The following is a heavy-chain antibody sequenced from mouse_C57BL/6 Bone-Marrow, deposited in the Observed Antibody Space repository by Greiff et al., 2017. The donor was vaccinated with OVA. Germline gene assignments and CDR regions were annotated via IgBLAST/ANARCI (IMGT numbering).Heavy chain of an antibody. CDR3: ARHGYYYGSRGAWFAY. J-gene: IGHJ3*01. CDR2: ISSGGSYT. V-gene: IGHV5-6*02. Sequence: DVMLVESGGDLVKPGGSLKLSCAASGFTFSSYGMSWVRQTPDKRLEWVATISSGGSYTYYPDSGKGRFTISRDNAKNTLYLQMSSLKSEDTAMYYCARHGYYYGSRGAWFAYWGQGTLVTVSA. D-gene: IGHD1-1*01. CDR1: GFTFSSYG.